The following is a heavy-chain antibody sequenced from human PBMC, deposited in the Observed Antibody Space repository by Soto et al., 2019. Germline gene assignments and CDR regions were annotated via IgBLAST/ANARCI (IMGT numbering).Heavy chain of an antibody. Sequence: PGASLRLSCSASGCTFSSYAMHWVRQAPGKGLEWVAVISYDGSNKYYADSVKGRFTISRDNSKNTLYMQMNSLRAEDTAVYYCARPDNYGDYHMYTFDDWGQGTLVTRSS. CDR1: GCTFSSYA. CDR3: ARPDNYGDYHMYTFDD. CDR2: ISYDGSNK. D-gene: IGHD4-17*01. J-gene: IGHJ4*02. V-gene: IGHV3-30-3*01.